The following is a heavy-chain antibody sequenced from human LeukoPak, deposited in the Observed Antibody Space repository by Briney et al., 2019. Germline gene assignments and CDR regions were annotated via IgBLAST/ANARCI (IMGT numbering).Heavy chain of an antibody. D-gene: IGHD3-9*01. CDR3: ARGSTYYDILTGYSPFDY. Sequence: GGSLRLSCAASGFTVSSNYMSWVRQAPGKGLEWVSVIYSGGSTFYADSVKGRFTISRDNSRNTVYLEMNSLRGQDTAVYYCARGSTYYDILTGYSPFDYWGQGTLVTVSS. CDR1: GFTVSSNY. J-gene: IGHJ4*02. CDR2: IYSGGST. V-gene: IGHV3-66*01.